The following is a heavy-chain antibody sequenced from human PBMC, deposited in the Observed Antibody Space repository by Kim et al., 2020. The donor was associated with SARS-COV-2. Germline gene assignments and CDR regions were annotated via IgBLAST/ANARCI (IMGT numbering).Heavy chain of an antibody. Sequence: SETLSLTCTVSGDSITSNYYWGWIRQPPGKGLEWIGSIYHRGNTYYNLSLKSRVTISVDTSKNQFSLELGSVTATDTAVFYCARGGPEGGNWFDPWGQGTLVIVSS. J-gene: IGHJ5*02. D-gene: IGHD1-26*01. CDR3: ARGGPEGGNWFDP. CDR2: IYHRGNT. CDR1: GDSITSNYY. V-gene: IGHV4-38-2*02.